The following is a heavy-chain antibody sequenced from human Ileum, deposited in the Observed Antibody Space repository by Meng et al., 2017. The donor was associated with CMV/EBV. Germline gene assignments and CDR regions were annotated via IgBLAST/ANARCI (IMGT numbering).Heavy chain of an antibody. V-gene: IGHV4-39*07. Sequence: SETLSLTCTVSGESINNSRSYWGWIRQSPGTGLEWIASIFHTGSTFYNPSLKSRVSVSVQVSKNQFSLSLNSVTAADTAVYFCAREAVVGIPTAPHRILYYSGMDVWGQGTTVTVSS. CDR2: IFHTGST. J-gene: IGHJ6*02. CDR3: AREAVVGIPTAPHRILYYSGMDV. D-gene: IGHD6-25*01. CDR1: GESINNSRSY.